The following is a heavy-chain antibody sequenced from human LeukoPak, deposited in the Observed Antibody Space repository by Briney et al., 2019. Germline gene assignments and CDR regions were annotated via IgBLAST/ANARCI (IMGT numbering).Heavy chain of an antibody. CDR2: INPNSGGT. D-gene: IGHD3-22*01. Sequence: AASVKVSCKASGYTFTGYYMHWVRQAPGQGLEWMGWINPNSGGTNYAQKFQGRVTMTRDTSISTAYMELSRLRSDDTAVYYCASSREGYYLAYDYWGQGTLVTASS. CDR1: GYTFTGYY. V-gene: IGHV1-2*02. CDR3: ASSREGYYLAYDY. J-gene: IGHJ4*02.